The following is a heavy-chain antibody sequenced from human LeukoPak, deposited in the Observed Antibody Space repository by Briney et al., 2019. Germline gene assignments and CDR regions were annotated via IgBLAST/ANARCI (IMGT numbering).Heavy chain of an antibody. Sequence: GRSLRLSCTASGFTFGVYAMSWVRQAPGKGLEWVGFIRSKAYGGTTEYAASVKGRFTISRDDSKSIAYLQMNSLKTEDTAVYYCTRDLKNLGNYYYYGMDVWGKGTTVTVSS. CDR2: IRSKAYGGTT. CDR3: TRDLKNLGNYYYYGMDV. V-gene: IGHV3-49*04. J-gene: IGHJ6*04. CDR1: GFTFGVYA. D-gene: IGHD1-7*01.